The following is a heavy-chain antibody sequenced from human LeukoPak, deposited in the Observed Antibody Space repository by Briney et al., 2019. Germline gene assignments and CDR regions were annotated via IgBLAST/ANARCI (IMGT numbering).Heavy chain of an antibody. D-gene: IGHD4-17*01. J-gene: IGHJ4*02. CDR2: INQGGNER. CDR3: ARRAYGDDSFDY. CDR1: GFTFSDYW. Sequence: PGGSLRLSCGASGFTFSDYWMSWVRQAPGKGLEWVATINQGGNERYYVDSVKGRFTISRDNAKNSLYLQMNSLRDEDTAVYYCARRAYGDDSFDYWGQGTLVTVSS. V-gene: IGHV3-7*02.